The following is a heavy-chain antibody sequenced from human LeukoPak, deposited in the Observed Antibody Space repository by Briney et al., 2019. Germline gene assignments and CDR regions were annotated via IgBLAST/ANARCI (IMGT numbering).Heavy chain of an antibody. CDR3: AKDYQGAGGD. V-gene: IGHV3-30-3*01. CDR1: GFTFSSYA. Sequence: WGVLRLSCAASGFTFSSYAMHWVRQAPGKGLEWVAVISYDGSNKYYADSVKGRFTISRDNSKNTLYLQMNSLRAEDTAVYYCAKDYQGAGGDWGQGTMVTVSS. CDR2: ISYDGSNK. J-gene: IGHJ3*01. D-gene: IGHD1-26*01.